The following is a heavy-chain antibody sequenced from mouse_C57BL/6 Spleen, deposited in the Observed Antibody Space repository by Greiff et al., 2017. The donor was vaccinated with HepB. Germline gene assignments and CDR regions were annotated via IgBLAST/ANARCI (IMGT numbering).Heavy chain of an antibody. J-gene: IGHJ3*01. CDR3: ASGIVYDGYYGVFPY. Sequence: EVKLKESGPGLAKPSQTLSLTCSVTGYSITSDYWNWIRKFPGNKLEYMGYISYSGSTYYNPSLKSRISITRDTSKNQYYLQLNSVTTEDTATYYCASGIVYDGYYGVFPYWGQGTLVTVSA. V-gene: IGHV3-8*01. CDR1: GYSITSDY. D-gene: IGHD2-3*01. CDR2: ISYSGST.